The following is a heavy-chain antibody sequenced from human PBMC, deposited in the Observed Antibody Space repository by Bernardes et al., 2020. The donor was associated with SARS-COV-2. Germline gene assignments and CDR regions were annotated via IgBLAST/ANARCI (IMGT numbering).Heavy chain of an antibody. D-gene: IGHD5-12*01. Sequence: ASVKVSCKASGYTFTGYYMHWVRQAPGQGLEWMGWINPNSGGTNYAQKFQGRVTMTRDTSISTAYMELSRLRSDDTAVYYCAREARDGYLDYYYYGMDVWGQGTTVTVSS. V-gene: IGHV1-2*02. CDR3: AREARDGYLDYYYYGMDV. CDR1: GYTFTGYY. CDR2: INPNSGGT. J-gene: IGHJ6*02.